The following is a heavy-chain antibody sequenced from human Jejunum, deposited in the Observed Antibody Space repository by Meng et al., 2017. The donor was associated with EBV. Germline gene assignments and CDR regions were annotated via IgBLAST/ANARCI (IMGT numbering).Heavy chain of an antibody. CDR2: VSDYGST. CDR3: ARDFSSGYFAY. CDR1: GGSVSNGSYD. J-gene: IGHJ4*02. V-gene: IGHV4-61*01. Sequence: VHLLCLGPGLFKPSETLSLPFSASGGSVSNGSYDWSLIRQPPGKGLEWIGFVSDYGSTRYNSSLKSRSTISADTSKNQFSLKLTSVTPADTAIYYCARDFSSGYFAYWGQGTLVTVSS. D-gene: IGHD3-22*01.